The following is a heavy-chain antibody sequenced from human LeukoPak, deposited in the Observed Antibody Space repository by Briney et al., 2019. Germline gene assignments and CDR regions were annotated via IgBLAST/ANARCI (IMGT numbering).Heavy chain of an antibody. D-gene: IGHD3-3*01. J-gene: IGHJ4*02. V-gene: IGHV3-53*01. Sequence: GGSLRLSCAASGFTVSSNYMSWVRQAPGKGLEWVSVIYSGGSTYYADSVKGRFTISRDNAKNSLYLQMNSLRAEDTAVYYCARENTYYDFWSGYYTGNLRYFDYWGQGTLVTVSS. CDR3: ARENTYYDFWSGYYTGNLRYFDY. CDR2: IYSGGST. CDR1: GFTVSSNY.